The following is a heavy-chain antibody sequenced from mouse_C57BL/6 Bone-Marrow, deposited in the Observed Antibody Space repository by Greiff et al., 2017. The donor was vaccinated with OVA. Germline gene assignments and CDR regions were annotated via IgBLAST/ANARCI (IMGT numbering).Heavy chain of an antibody. D-gene: IGHD1-1*01. CDR1: GFTFSSYA. Sequence: EVKVVESGGGLVKPGGSLKLSCAASGFTFSSYAMSWVRQTPEKRLEWVATISDGGSYTYYPDNVKGRFTISRDNAKNNLYLQMSHLKSEDTAMYYCARELRAKDYWGQGTSVTVSS. V-gene: IGHV5-4*01. J-gene: IGHJ4*01. CDR2: ISDGGSYT. CDR3: ARELRAKDY.